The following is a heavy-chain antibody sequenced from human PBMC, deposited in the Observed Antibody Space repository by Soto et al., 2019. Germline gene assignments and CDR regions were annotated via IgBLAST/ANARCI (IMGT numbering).Heavy chain of an antibody. CDR1: GYTLTGYY. CDR3: ARDMYNWNWNAFDI. V-gene: IGHV1-2*04. D-gene: IGHD1-7*01. CDR2: INPNSGGT. J-gene: IGHJ3*02. Sequence: ASVKVSCKASGYTLTGYYMHWVRQAPGQGLEWMGWINPNSGGTNYAQKFQGWVTMTRDTSISTAYMELSRLRSDDTAVYYCARDMYNWNWNAFDIWGQGTMVTVSS.